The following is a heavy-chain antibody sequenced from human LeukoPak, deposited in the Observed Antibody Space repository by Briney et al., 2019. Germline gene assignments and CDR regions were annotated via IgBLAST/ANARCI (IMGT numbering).Heavy chain of an antibody. Sequence: PSETLSLTCAVYGGSFSGYYWSWIRQPPGKGLEWIGEINHSGSTNYHPSLKSRVTISVDTSKNQFSLKLSSVTAADTAVYYCARGLGDCVDYWGQGTLVTVSS. CDR2: INHSGST. CDR1: GGSFSGYY. J-gene: IGHJ4*02. V-gene: IGHV4-34*01. CDR3: ARGLGDCVDY. D-gene: IGHD2-21*02.